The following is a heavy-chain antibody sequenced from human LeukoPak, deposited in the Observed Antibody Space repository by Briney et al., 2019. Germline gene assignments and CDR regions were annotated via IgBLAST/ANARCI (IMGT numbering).Heavy chain of an antibody. D-gene: IGHD6-13*01. CDR2: ISGSGSST. CDR3: AKDHGYSSSWYSGGFDY. Sequence: GGSLRLSCAASGFTFSSYAMNWVRQAPGKGLEWVSTISGSGSSTYYADSVKGRFTISRDNSKNTLYLQMNSLRAEDTAVYYCAKDHGYSSSWYSGGFDYWGQGTLVTVSS. J-gene: IGHJ4*02. V-gene: IGHV3-23*01. CDR1: GFTFSSYA.